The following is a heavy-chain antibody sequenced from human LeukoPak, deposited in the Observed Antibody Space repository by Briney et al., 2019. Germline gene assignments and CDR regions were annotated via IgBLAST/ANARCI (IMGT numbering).Heavy chain of an antibody. D-gene: IGHD2-15*01. V-gene: IGHV1-69*01. CDR1: GGTFSSHA. CDR3: ARDSPGPYCSGGSCYPLEYFQH. Sequence: SVKVSCKASGGTFSSHAISWVRQAPGQGLEWMGGIIPIFGTANYAQKFQGRVTITADESTSTAYMELSSLRSEDTAVYYCARDSPGPYCSGGSCYPLEYFQHWGQGTLVTVSS. CDR2: IIPIFGTA. J-gene: IGHJ1*01.